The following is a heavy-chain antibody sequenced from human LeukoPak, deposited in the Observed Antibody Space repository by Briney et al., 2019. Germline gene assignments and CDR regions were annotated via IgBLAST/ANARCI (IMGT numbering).Heavy chain of an antibody. CDR1: GYTFTGYY. V-gene: IGHV1-2*02. J-gene: IGHJ4*02. CDR3: ARASYYYDSSGYYHFDY. Sequence: GASVKVSCKASGYTFTGYYMHWVRQAPGQGLEWMGWINPNSGGANYAQKFQGRVTMTRDTSISTAYMELSRLRSDDTAVYYCARASYYYDSSGYYHFDYWGQGTLVTVSS. CDR2: INPNSGGA. D-gene: IGHD3-22*01.